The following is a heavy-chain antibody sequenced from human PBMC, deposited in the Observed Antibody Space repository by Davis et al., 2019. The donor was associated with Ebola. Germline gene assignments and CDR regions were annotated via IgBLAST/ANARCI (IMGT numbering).Heavy chain of an antibody. D-gene: IGHD6-13*01. CDR1: GFTFGDYA. J-gene: IGHJ6*02. CDR3: TRGGYSSSWYVFEDYYYGMDV. Sequence: GGSLRLSCTGSGFTFGDYAMSWVRQAPGKGLEWVGFIRSKAYGGTTEYAASVKGRFTISRDDSKSIAYLQMNSLKTEDTAVYYCTRGGYSSSWYVFEDYYYGMDVWGQGTTVTVSS. V-gene: IGHV3-49*04. CDR2: IRSKAYGGTT.